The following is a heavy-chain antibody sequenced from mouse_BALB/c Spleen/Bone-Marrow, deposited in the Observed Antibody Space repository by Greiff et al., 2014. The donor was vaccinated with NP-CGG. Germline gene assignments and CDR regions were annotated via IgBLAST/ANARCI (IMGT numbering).Heavy chain of an antibody. J-gene: IGHJ3*01. CDR1: GFNIKDTY. CDR2: IDPANGNT. Sequence: VQLQQSGAELVKPGASVKLSCTASGFNIKDTYMHWVKQRPEQGLEWIGRIDPANGNTKYDPKFQGKATITADTSSNTAYLRLSSLTSEDTAVYYCARYYYGSSYFAYWGQGTLVTVSA. CDR3: ARYYYGSSYFAY. D-gene: IGHD1-1*01. V-gene: IGHV14-3*02.